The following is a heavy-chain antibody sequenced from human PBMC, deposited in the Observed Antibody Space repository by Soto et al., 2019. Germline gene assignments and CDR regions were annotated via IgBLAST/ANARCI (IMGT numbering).Heavy chain of an antibody. CDR3: ARTRYFDWLLPRWGFDP. D-gene: IGHD3-9*01. V-gene: IGHV4-59*08. J-gene: IGHJ5*02. CDR1: GGSISSFY. Sequence: SENLSLTCTVSGGSISSFYWGWIPQPPGKGLECIGYIYYSGSTNYNPSLKSRVTISVDTSKNQFSLKLSSVTAADTAVYYCARTRYFDWLLPRWGFDPWGQGTLVTVSS. CDR2: IYYSGST.